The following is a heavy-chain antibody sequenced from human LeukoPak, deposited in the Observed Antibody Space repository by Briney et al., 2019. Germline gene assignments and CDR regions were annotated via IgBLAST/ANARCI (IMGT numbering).Heavy chain of an antibody. CDR1: GGSISSYY. V-gene: IGHV4-59*01. D-gene: IGHD4-23*01. CDR3: ASGNSASLVDY. J-gene: IGHJ4*02. CDR2: IYYSGST. Sequence: SETLSLTCTVSGGSISSYYWSWIRQPPGKGLGWIGYIYYSGSTNYNPSLKSRVTISVDTSKNQFSLKLSSVTAADTAVYYCASGNSASLVDYWGQGTLVTVSS.